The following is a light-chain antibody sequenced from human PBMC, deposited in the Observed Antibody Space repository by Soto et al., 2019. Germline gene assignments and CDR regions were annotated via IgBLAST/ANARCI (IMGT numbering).Light chain of an antibody. V-gene: IGLV1-40*01. CDR2: GNS. CDR3: SSFKGTNSFV. Sequence: QTVVTQPPSVSGAPGQRVTISCTGSSSNIGAGYDVHWYQQLPGTAPKLLIYGNSNRPSGVPDRFSGSKSGTSASLAITGLHAEDESDYYCSSFKGTNSFVFGTGTKVTVL. CDR1: SSNIGAGYD. J-gene: IGLJ1*01.